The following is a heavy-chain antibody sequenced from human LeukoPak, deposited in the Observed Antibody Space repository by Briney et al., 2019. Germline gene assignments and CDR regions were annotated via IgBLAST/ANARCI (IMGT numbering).Heavy chain of an antibody. CDR2: IYYSGST. CDR1: GGSMNTTFNY. CDR3: ARDRATTVVIPGYYYVLDV. Sequence: SETLSLTCTVSGGSMNTTFNYWGWIRQPPGKGLEWIGSIYYSGSTYYNPSLKSRVTISVDTSKNQFSLRLNSVTAADTAVYYCARDRATTVVIPGYYYVLDVWGHGTTVTVSS. D-gene: IGHD4-23*01. J-gene: IGHJ6*02. V-gene: IGHV4-39*07.